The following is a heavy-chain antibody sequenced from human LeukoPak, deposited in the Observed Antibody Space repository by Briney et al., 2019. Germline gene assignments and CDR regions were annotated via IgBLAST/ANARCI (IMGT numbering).Heavy chain of an antibody. V-gene: IGHV1-69-2*01. Sequence: ASVKVSCKASGYSFTDYYIHWVHQAPGKGLEWMGRVVPKDGEAKYAKRFQGRLTITADTSTDTAYMELRSLRSEDTAVYYCATRSDPWGQGTLVIVSS. CDR1: GYSFTDYY. CDR3: ATRSDP. CDR2: VVPKDGEA. J-gene: IGHJ5*02.